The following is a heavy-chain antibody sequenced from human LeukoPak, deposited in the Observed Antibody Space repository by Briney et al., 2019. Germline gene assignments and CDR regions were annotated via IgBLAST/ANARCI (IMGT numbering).Heavy chain of an antibody. CDR1: GYTFTNYY. J-gene: IGHJ4*02. Sequence: ASVKVSCKASGYTFTNYYMHWVRQAPGHGLEWMGRINLNNGDTNYAQKFQGRVTMTRDTSISTAYMELSRLRSDDTAVYYCGRDRDYGDYLGDFWGQGTLVTVSS. V-gene: IGHV1-2*06. CDR2: INLNNGDT. CDR3: GRDRDYGDYLGDF. D-gene: IGHD4-17*01.